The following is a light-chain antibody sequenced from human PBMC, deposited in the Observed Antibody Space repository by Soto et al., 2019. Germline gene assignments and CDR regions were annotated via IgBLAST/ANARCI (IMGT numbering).Light chain of an antibody. Sequence: QSALAQPASVSGSPGQAITISCTGTSSNVGAYNFAPWYQQHTHKAPQVIIYKGTQRPSGVSNRFSGSTSGNAASLTISGLQADDEADYFCCSSAPESTYAFGSGTKVTVL. J-gene: IGLJ1*01. CDR2: KGT. CDR1: SSNVGAYNF. V-gene: IGLV2-23*01. CDR3: CSSAPESTYA.